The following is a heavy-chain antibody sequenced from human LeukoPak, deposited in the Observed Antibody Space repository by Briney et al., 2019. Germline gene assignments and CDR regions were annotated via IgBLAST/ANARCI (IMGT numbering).Heavy chain of an antibody. D-gene: IGHD2-21*01. J-gene: IGHJ3*02. CDR3: ARRGGGGRSDALDI. CDR2: SSTTGNTI. V-gene: IGHV3-48*02. Sequence: PGGSLRLSCAASGFTFSAYSMIWVRQAPGKGLEWDSYSSTTGNTIHYTDSVKGRFTVSRDNANNSLLLQMNSLRDEDTAVYYCARRGGGGRSDALDIWGQGTMVTVSS. CDR1: GFTFSAYS.